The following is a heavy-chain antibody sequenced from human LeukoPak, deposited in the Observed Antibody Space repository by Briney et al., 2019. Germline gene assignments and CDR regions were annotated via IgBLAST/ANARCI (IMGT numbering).Heavy chain of an antibody. Sequence: SGGPLRLSCAASGFTFSSYAMSWVRQAPGKGLEWVSAISGSGGSTYYADSVKGRFTISRDNSKNTLYLQMDSLRAEDTAVYYCAKRRITMVRGILDEFDYWGQGTLVTVSS. CDR3: AKRRITMVRGILDEFDY. CDR1: GFTFSSYA. D-gene: IGHD3-10*01. J-gene: IGHJ4*02. CDR2: ISGSGGST. V-gene: IGHV3-23*01.